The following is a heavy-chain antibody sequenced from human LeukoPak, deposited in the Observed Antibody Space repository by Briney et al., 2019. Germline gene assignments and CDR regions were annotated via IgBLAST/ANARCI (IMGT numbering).Heavy chain of an antibody. V-gene: IGHV4-59*01. CDR2: IYSSEST. J-gene: IGHJ6*02. CDR3: ARDYEFFSGHYYGMDV. Sequence: SETLSLTCTVSGGSISSYYWSWIRQPPGKGLEWIGYIYSSESTNYNPSLKSRVTISVDTSKNQFSLKLRSVTAADTAVYYCARDYEFFSGHYYGMDVWGQGTTVTVSS. D-gene: IGHD3-10*01. CDR1: GGSISSYY.